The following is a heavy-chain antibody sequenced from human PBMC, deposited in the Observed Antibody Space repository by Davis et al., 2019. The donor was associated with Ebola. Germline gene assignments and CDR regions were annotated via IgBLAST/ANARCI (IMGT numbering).Heavy chain of an antibody. Sequence: GESLKISCAASGFTFSSYAMSWVRQAPGKGLEWVSAISGSGGSTYYADSVKGRFTISRDNSKNTLYLQMNSLRAEDTAVYYCAKGGYSSSWYHFDYWGQGTLVTVSS. D-gene: IGHD6-13*01. V-gene: IGHV3-23*01. J-gene: IGHJ4*02. CDR2: ISGSGGST. CDR3: AKGGYSSSWYHFDY. CDR1: GFTFSSYA.